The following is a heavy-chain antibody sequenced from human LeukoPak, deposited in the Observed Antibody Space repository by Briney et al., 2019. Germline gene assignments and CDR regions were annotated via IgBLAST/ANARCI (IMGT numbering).Heavy chain of an antibody. CDR1: GFTFSSYG. V-gene: IGHV3-30*02. CDR2: IRYDGSNK. CDR3: ARDPYSSGSDLGPL. J-gene: IGHJ3*01. Sequence: PGGSLRLSCAASGFTFSSYGMHWVRQAPGKGLEWVAFIRYDGSNKYYADSVKGRFTISRDNSKNTLYLQMNSLGAEDTAVYYCARDPYSSGSDLGPLWGQGTMVTVSS. D-gene: IGHD6-25*01.